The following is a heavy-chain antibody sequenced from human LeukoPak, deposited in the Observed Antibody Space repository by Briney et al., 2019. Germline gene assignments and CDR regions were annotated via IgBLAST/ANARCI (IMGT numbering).Heavy chain of an antibody. V-gene: IGHV1-69*06. D-gene: IGHD3-22*01. CDR3: AREEYYDSSGYYPIDASDI. CDR2: IIPIFGTA. J-gene: IGHJ3*02. Sequence: SVKVSCKASGGTFSSYAISWVRQAPGQGLEWMGGIIPIFGTANYAQKFQGRVTITADKSTSTAYMELSSLRSEDTAVYYCAREEYYDSSGYYPIDASDIWGQGTMVTVSS. CDR1: GGTFSSYA.